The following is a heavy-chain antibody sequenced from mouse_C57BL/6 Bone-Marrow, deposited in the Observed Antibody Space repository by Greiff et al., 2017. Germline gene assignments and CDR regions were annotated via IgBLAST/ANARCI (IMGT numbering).Heavy chain of an antibody. V-gene: IGHV1-69*01. CDR2: IDPSDSYT. CDR1: GYTFTSYW. J-gene: IGHJ1*03. Sequence: QVQLQQPGAELVMPGASVKLSCKASGYTFTSYWMHWVKQRPGQGLEWIGEIDPSDSYTNYNQKFKGKSTLTVDKSSSTAYIQLSSLTSEDSAVYYCARWSYYGYDGPCWYFDVWGTGTTVTVSS. D-gene: IGHD2-2*01. CDR3: ARWSYYGYDGPCWYFDV.